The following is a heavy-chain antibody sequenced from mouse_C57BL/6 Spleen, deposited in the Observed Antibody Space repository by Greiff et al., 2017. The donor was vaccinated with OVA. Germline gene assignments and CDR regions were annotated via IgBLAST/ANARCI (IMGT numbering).Heavy chain of an antibody. CDR3: ASYYSGSSDWCAY. Sequence: QVQLQQPGAELVMPGASVKLSCKASGYTFTSYWMHWVKQRPGQGLEWIGEIDPSDSYTNYNQKFKGKSTLTVDKSSSTAYMQLSSLTSEDSAGYYCASYYSGSSDWCAYCGQETLVTVSA. J-gene: IGHJ3*01. CDR2: IDPSDSYT. CDR1: GYTFTSYW. V-gene: IGHV1-69*01. D-gene: IGHD1-1*01.